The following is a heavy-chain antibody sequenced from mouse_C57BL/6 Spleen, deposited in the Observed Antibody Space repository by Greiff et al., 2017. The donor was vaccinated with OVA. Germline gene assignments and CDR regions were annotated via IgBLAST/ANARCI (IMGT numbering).Heavy chain of an antibody. CDR2: INPGNGGT. CDR1: GYTFTSYW. Sequence: VQLQQPGTELVKPGASVKLSCKASGYTFTSYWMHWVKQRPGQGLEWIGNINPGNGGTNYTEKFKSKATLTVDKSSSTAYMQLSSLTSEDSAVYDCARSMVTTAGCAYWGQGTLVTVSA. J-gene: IGHJ3*01. CDR3: ARSMVTTAGCAY. V-gene: IGHV1-53*01. D-gene: IGHD2-2*01.